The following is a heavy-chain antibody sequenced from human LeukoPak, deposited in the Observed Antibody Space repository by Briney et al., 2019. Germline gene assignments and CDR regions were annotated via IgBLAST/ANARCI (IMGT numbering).Heavy chain of an antibody. Sequence: TPGGSLRLSCAASGFIFSNAWMSWVRQAPGKGLEWVGRIKSKTDGGTTDYAAPVKGRFTISRDDSKNTLYLQMNSLKTEDTAVYYCATAIYCSGGSCYSKGSYWGQGTLVTVSS. CDR2: IKSKTDGGTT. V-gene: IGHV3-15*01. J-gene: IGHJ4*02. D-gene: IGHD2-15*01. CDR1: GFIFSNAW. CDR3: ATAIYCSGGSCYSKGSY.